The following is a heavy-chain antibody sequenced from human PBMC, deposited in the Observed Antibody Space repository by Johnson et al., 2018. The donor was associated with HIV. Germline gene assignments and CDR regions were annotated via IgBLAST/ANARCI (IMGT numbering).Heavy chain of an antibody. CDR2: INCNDGIT. CDR1: RCTSDDYG. Sequence: VQLVEPGGGVVRPGGSLRLSCVTSRCTSDDYGMSWVRHAPGQGLESVSGINCNDGITALGNPVKGRFTISRDNAKNSLYLQMNSLRAEDTALYYCASRMYSGSSGGAFDIWGQGTMVTVSS. D-gene: IGHD1-26*01. V-gene: IGHV3-20*04. CDR3: ASRMYSGSSGGAFDI. J-gene: IGHJ3*02.